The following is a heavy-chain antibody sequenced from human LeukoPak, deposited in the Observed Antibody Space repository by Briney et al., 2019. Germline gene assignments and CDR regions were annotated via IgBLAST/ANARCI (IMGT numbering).Heavy chain of an antibody. CDR2: ISLKSDFI. V-gene: IGHV3-21*01. Sequence: GGSLKLSCAGSGFRFNYYDMNWVRQAPGKGLEWVSSISLKSDFIYYSDSVRGRFTISRDNAENSLYLQMNSLRAEDTAVYYCARADCSSSTCYLRRSWFDPWAQGTLVTVSS. CDR1: GFRFNYYD. D-gene: IGHD2-2*01. J-gene: IGHJ5*02. CDR3: ARADCSSSTCYLRRSWFDP.